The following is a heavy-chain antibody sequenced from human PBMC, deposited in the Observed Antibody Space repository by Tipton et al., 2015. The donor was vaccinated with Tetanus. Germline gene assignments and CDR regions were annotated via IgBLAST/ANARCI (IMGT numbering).Heavy chain of an antibody. CDR1: GYTFTNYG. J-gene: IGHJ4*02. CDR3: ARDSYVTGTTSHFDF. CDR2: INPDSGGT. Sequence: QSGAEVKEPGASVRASCKAFGYTFTNYGIHWVRQAPGQGLEWLGWINPDSGGTKYTQNFQGRVTMTRDTPTTTVYLELTSLKSDDTAVYYCARDSYVTGTTSHFDFWGQGSLVNVSS. D-gene: IGHD1-7*01. V-gene: IGHV1-2*02.